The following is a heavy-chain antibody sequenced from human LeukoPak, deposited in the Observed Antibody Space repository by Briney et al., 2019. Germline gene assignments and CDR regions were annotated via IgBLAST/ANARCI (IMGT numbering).Heavy chain of an antibody. D-gene: IGHD3-10*01. CDR1: GFTFSSYS. CDR2: ISSSSSYI. CDR3: AWGRIRGLGSQPHPSYYGMDV. J-gene: IGHJ6*01. V-gene: IGHV3-21*01. Sequence: GGSLRLSCAASGFTFSSYSMNWVRQAPGKGLEWVSSISSSSSYIYYADSVKGRFTISRDNAKNSLYLQMNSLRAEDTAVYYCAWGRIRGLGSQPHPSYYGMDVWGQGSTVTVSS.